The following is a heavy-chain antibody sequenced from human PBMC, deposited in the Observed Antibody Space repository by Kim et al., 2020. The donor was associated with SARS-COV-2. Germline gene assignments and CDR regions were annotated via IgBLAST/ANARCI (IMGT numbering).Heavy chain of an antibody. CDR3: AKDRRLLSSPYFDY. CDR2: VSGSGGST. Sequence: GGSLRLSCAASGFTFSIYAMSWVRQAPGKGLEWVSAVSGSGGSTYYADSVKGRFTISRDNSKNTLYLQMNSLRAEDTAVYYCAKDRRLLSSPYFDYWGLGTLVTVSS. J-gene: IGHJ4*02. CDR1: GFTFSIYA. V-gene: IGHV3-23*01. D-gene: IGHD2-2*01.